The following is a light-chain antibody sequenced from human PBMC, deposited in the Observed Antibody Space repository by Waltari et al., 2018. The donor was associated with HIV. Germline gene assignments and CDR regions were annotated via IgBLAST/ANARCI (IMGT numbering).Light chain of an antibody. CDR3: QTWDSGTIV. J-gene: IGLJ3*02. CDR2: QDT. Sequence: SYELAQPPSVSVSSGQTASISCSGNNLGNKYVSWYQQRSGQSPLLVLYQDTKRPSVVPERFSVSNSGNTATLTINETQPLDEAEYSCQTWDSGTIVFGGGTKLSVL. CDR1: NLGNKY. V-gene: IGLV3-1*01.